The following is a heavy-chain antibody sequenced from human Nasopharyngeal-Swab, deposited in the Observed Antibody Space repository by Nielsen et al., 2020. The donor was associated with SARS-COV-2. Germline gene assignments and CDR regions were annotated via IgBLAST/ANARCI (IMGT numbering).Heavy chain of an antibody. CDR1: GYTFTSYG. D-gene: IGHD2-15*01. J-gene: IGHJ4*02. CDR3: AREDAPGYCSGGSCYNDY. V-gene: IGHV1-18*01. Sequence: ASVKVSCKASGYTFTSYGISWVRQAPGQGLVWMGWISAYNGNTNYAQKLQGRVTMTTDTSTSTAYMELRSLRSDDTAVYYCAREDAPGYCSGGSCYNDYWGQGTLVTVSS. CDR2: ISAYNGNT.